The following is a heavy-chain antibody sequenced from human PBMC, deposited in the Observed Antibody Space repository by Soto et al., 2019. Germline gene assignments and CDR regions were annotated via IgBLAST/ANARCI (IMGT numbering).Heavy chain of an antibody. V-gene: IGHV4-39*01. CDR1: GGSISSSSYY. Sequence: SETLSLTCTVSGGSISSSSYYWGWIRQPPGKGLEWIGSIYYSRSTYYNPSIKSRVTISVDTSKNQFSLKLSSVTAADTAVYYCARGRNWFDPWGQGTLVTVSS. CDR3: ARGRNWFDP. J-gene: IGHJ5*02. CDR2: IYYSRST.